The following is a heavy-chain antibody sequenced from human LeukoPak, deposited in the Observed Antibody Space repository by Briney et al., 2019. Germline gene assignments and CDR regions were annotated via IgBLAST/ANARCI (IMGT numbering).Heavy chain of an antibody. D-gene: IGHD4-11*01. V-gene: IGHV3-74*01. CDR3: ARDNYHSFDY. CDR2: INTDGSTT. Sequence: PGGSLRLSCAASGFTFSSYWMQCVRQAPGKGLVWVSRINTDGSTTAYADSVKGRFTISRDNAENTLYLQMNSLRAEDTAVYYCARDNYHSFDYWGQGTLVTVSS. CDR1: GFTFSSYW. J-gene: IGHJ4*02.